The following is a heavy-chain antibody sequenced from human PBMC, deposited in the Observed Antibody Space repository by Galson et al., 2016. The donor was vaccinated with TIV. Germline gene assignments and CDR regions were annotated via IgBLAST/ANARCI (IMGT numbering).Heavy chain of an antibody. Sequence: SVKVSCKASGYTFTSYTMHWVRQAPGQRLEWMGWINVYNGNTRYSQKFRDRVTITRDTSATTAYMGTYMELSSLKSEDTAVYYCVRARVKHFDFWGQGTLATVSS. CDR3: VRARVKHFDF. CDR2: INVYNGNT. V-gene: IGHV1-3*01. CDR1: GYTFTSYT. J-gene: IGHJ4*02.